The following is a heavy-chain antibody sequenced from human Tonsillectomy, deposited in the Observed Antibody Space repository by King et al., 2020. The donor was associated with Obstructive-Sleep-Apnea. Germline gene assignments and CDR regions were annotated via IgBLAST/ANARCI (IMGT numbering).Heavy chain of an antibody. CDR2: ISYDGSNK. V-gene: IGHV3-30*04. Sequence: VQLVESGGGVVQPGRSLRLSCAASGFTFSSYAMHWVRQAPGKGLEWVAVISYDGSNKYYADSVKGRFTISRDNSKNTLYLQMNSLRAEDTAVYYCARAYNGGSSGTIDYWGQGTLVTVSS. CDR3: ARAYNGGSSGTIDY. CDR1: GFTFSSYA. J-gene: IGHJ4*02. D-gene: IGHD6-6*01.